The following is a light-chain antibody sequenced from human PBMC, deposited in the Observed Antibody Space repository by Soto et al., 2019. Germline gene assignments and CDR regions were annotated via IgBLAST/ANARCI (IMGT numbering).Light chain of an antibody. CDR1: SSDVGGYNY. J-gene: IGLJ2*01. V-gene: IGLV2-14*01. Sequence: QSALTQPASVSGSPGQSITISCTGTSSDVGGYNYVSWYQQHPGKAPKLMIYDVSNPPSGVSNRFAGYKSANTASLTISGLQAEDEADYYCSSYTGSSTYVVFGGGTKLTVL. CDR3: SSYTGSSTYVV. CDR2: DVS.